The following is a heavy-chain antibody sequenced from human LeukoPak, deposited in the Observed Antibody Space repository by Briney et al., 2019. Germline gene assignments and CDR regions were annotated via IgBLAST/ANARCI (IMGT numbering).Heavy chain of an antibody. Sequence: SQTLSLTCTVSGGSISSGGYYWSWIRQRPGKGLEWIGYIYYSGSTYYNPSLKSRVTISVDTSKNQFPLKLSSVTAADTAVYYCARATYHSSGYLDYWGQGTLVTVSS. V-gene: IGHV4-31*03. CDR2: IYYSGST. CDR3: ARATYHSSGYLDY. D-gene: IGHD3-22*01. CDR1: GGSISSGGYY. J-gene: IGHJ4*02.